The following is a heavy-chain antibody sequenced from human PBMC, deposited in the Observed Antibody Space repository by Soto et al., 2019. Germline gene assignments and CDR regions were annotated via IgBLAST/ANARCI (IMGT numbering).Heavy chain of an antibody. V-gene: IGHV2-5*01. J-gene: IGHJ4*02. CDR2: IYCNDDK. CDR3: AHSPWGAAPDY. CDR1: GFPLSARGVG. D-gene: IGHD3-16*01. Sequence: QITLKESGPTLVKPTQTLTLTCTVSGFPLSARGVGVGWIRQPPGKALEWLAIIYCNDDKRYSPSLKSRLTITKDPSKNQVVLTMTNMDPVDTAKYYCAHSPWGAAPDYWGQGTLVTVSS.